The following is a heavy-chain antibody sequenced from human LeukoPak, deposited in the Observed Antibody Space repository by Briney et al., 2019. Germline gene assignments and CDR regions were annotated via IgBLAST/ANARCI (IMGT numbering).Heavy chain of an antibody. CDR3: AKSGAYYYDSSGYYLY. CDR1: GFTFSNAW. J-gene: IGHJ4*02. D-gene: IGHD3-22*01. V-gene: IGHV3-23*01. CDR2: ISGSGGST. Sequence: GGSLRLSCAASGFTFSNAWMSWVRQAPGKGLEWVSAISGSGGSTYYADSVKGRFTISRDNSKNTLYLQMNSLRAEDTAVYYCAKSGAYYYDSSGYYLYWGQGTLVTVSS.